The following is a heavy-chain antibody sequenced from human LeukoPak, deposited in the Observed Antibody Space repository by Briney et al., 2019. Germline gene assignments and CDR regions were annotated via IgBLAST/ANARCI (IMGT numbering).Heavy chain of an antibody. CDR2: TYYRSKWYN. CDR3: ARVRIAAAGTYYYYYYMDV. J-gene: IGHJ6*03. Sequence: SQTLSLTCALSGDSFSSNSAAWNWLRQSPSRGLEWLGRTYYRSKWYNEYAVSVKSRITINPDTSKNQFSLQLNSVTPEDTAVYYCARVRIAAAGTYYYYYYMDVWGKGTTVTVSS. CDR1: GDSFSSNSAA. V-gene: IGHV6-1*01. D-gene: IGHD6-13*01.